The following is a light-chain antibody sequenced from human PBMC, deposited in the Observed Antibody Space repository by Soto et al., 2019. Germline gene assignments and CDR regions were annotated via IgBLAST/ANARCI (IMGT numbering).Light chain of an antibody. V-gene: IGKV1-5*01. CDR3: QQYDNLPAT. CDR1: QSISAW. J-gene: IGKJ4*01. CDR2: VAT. Sequence: DIQMTQSPSTLSASVGDRVSINCRASQSISAWLAWYQKKPGKAPKLLIYVATSWQSGVPSRFSGSECGTDFTFTICSRQPEDMATYYCQQYDNLPATFGGGTKVDIK.